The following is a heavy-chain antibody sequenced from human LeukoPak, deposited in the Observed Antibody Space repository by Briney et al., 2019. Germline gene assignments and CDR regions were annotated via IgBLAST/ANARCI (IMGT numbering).Heavy chain of an antibody. D-gene: IGHD3-10*01. Sequence: GGSLRLSCAASGFSVSNNYMTWVRQAPGKGLEWVANIKQDGSEKYYVDSVKGRFTISRDNAKNSLYLQMNSLRAEDTAVYYCARVLFGDYWFRGVSYMDVWGKGTTVTISS. CDR1: GFSVSNNY. V-gene: IGHV3-7*01. J-gene: IGHJ6*03. CDR2: IKQDGSEK. CDR3: ARVLFGDYWFRGVSYMDV.